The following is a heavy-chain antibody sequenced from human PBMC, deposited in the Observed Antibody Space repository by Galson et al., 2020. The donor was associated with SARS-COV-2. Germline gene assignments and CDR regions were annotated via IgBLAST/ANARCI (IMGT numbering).Heavy chain of an antibody. Sequence: GESLKISCAASGFTFNKFNMHWVRQAPGTGLEWVTLIWMDGSKIYYADSVKGRFTISRDNSKNTLYLQMNSLRAEDTAVYYCARENWGSSDYWGQGTLVTVSS. V-gene: IGHV3-33*01. CDR1: GFTFNKFN. CDR2: IWMDGSKI. CDR3: ARENWGSSDY. J-gene: IGHJ4*02. D-gene: IGHD7-27*01.